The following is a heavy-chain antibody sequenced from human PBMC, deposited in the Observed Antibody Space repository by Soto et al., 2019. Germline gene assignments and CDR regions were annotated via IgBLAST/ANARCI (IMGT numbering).Heavy chain of an antibody. J-gene: IGHJ6*02. CDR2: IKQDGSEK. CDR3: ARDKGIAARQNYYYYGMDV. D-gene: IGHD6-6*01. CDR1: GFTFSSYW. Sequence: EVQLVESGGGLVQPGGSLRLSCAASGFTFSSYWMSWVRQAPGKGLEWVANIKQDGSEKYYVDSVKGRFTISRDNAKNSLYLQMNSLRAEDTAVYYCARDKGIAARQNYYYYGMDVWGQGTTVTVSS. V-gene: IGHV3-7*05.